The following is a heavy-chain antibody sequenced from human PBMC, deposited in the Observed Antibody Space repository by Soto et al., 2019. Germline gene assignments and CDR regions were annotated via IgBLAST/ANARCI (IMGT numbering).Heavy chain of an antibody. D-gene: IGHD6-13*01. CDR1: GYPFTSYY. CDR3: AIEMYTIRRSPFDY. V-gene: IGHV1-46*01. J-gene: IGHJ4*02. CDR2: INTSDGST. Sequence: ASVKLSCKASGYPFTSYYVHWVRQAPGQGLEWMGFINTSDGSTSYPQKFQGRVTMTRDTSTSTVYMEVSSLRSEDTAVYYCAIEMYTIRRSPFDYSCKRPLLTISS.